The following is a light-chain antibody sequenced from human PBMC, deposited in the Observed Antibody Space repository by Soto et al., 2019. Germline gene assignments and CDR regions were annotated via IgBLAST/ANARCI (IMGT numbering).Light chain of an antibody. V-gene: IGKV1-5*03. CDR2: KAS. CDR1: QSISSW. J-gene: IGKJ1*01. CDR3: QQYYDYPWT. Sequence: DIQMTQSPSTLSASVGDRVIITCRASQSISSWLAWYQQKPGKAPKLLIYKASSLESGVPSRFSGSGSGTEFTLTSSSLQPDDFATYYCQQYYDYPWTFVQGTKVEIK.